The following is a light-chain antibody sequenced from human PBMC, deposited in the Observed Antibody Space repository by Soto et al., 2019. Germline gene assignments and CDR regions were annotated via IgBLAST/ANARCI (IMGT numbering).Light chain of an antibody. CDR1: QSVSNN. CDR2: GAS. CDR3: QQYGTSPRT. J-gene: IGKJ1*01. V-gene: IGKV3-15*01. Sequence: MTQSPSTLSMSPGERATLSCRASQSVSNNFAWYQQKPGQAPRLLIYGASTRATGIPARFSGSGSGTDFTLTISRLEPEDFAVYYCQQYGTSPRTFGQGTKVDIK.